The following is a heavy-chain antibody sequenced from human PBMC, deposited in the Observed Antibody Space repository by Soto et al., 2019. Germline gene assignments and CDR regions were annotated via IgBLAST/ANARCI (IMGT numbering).Heavy chain of an antibody. CDR3: AREYDYFDH. CDR1: GGSVNSGSYY. Sequence: QVQLQESGPGLVKPSETLSLTCTVAGGSVNSGSYYWSWIRHPPGKGLEWIGYVYYTGRTSYNPSLKSRVTISADTSKNQFSLMVTSVTAADTAVYYCAREYDYFDHWGQGTLVTVSS. J-gene: IGHJ4*02. CDR2: VYYTGRT. V-gene: IGHV4-61*01. D-gene: IGHD2-8*01.